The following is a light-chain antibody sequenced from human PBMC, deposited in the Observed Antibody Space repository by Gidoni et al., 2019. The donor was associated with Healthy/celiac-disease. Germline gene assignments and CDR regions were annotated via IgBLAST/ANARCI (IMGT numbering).Light chain of an antibody. CDR2: DVS. J-gene: IGKJ3*01. Sequence: EIVLTQSPATLSLSPGERGTLYCRASQSVNNFLAWYQQKPGQAPRILIHDVSYRDPGIPARFIASGSGTDFPLTINSLEPEDSAFYYCMQRASWPRITFGPGTKLEIK. CDR3: MQRASWPRIT. V-gene: IGKV3-11*01. CDR1: QSVNNF.